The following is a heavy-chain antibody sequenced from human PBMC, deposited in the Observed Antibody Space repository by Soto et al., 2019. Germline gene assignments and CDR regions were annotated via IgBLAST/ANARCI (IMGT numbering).Heavy chain of an antibody. J-gene: IGHJ4*02. V-gene: IGHV3-48*02. Sequence: EVQLVESGGGLVQPGGSLRLSCAASGFTFSSYSMNWVRQAPGKGLEWVSYISSSSSTIYYADSVKGRFTISRDNAKNSLYLKMNSLRDEDTAVYYCARAGSGYYYWGQGTLVTVSS. D-gene: IGHD3-22*01. CDR2: ISSSSSTI. CDR3: ARAGSGYYY. CDR1: GFTFSSYS.